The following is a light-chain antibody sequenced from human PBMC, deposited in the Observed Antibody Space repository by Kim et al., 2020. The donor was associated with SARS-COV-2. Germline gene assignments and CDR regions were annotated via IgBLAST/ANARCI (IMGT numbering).Light chain of an antibody. Sequence: QAVVTQEPSLTVSPGGTVTLTCGFTTGAVTSDHYPYWFQQKAGQAPRTLIYDTNNRHSWTPARFSGALLGGKAALTLSGAQPEVEAEYYCSVSYSGAVVFGGGTQLTVL. CDR2: DTN. J-gene: IGLJ2*01. V-gene: IGLV7-46*01. CDR1: TGAVTSDHY. CDR3: SVSYSGAVV.